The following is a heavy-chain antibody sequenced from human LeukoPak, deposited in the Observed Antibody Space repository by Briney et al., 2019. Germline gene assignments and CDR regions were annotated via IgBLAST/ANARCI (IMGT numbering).Heavy chain of an antibody. Sequence: GGSLRLSCVASGITYEDYAFSWVRQAPGKGLEWVSFISGGGRSTSYADSLKGRFTISRDNSKNTLYLQMNSLRAEDTAVYYCAQLDVLRSDYFESWGQGTLVTVSS. CDR1: GITYEDYA. D-gene: IGHD3-22*01. V-gene: IGHV3-23*01. CDR3: AQLDVLRSDYFES. J-gene: IGHJ4*02. CDR2: ISGGGRST.